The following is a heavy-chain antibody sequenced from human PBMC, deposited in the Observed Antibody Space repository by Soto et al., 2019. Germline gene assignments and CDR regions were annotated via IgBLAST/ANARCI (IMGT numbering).Heavy chain of an antibody. D-gene: IGHD6-19*01. CDR2: IDWDDDK. CDR3: ARIPGIAVAGRFYYYGMDV. Sequence: DSGPTLVNPTQTLTLTCTFSGFSLSTSGMCVSWIRQPPGKALEWLALIDWDDDKYYSTSLKTRLTISKDTSKNQVALTMTNMDPVDTATYYCARIPGIAVAGRFYYYGMDVWGQGTTVTVSS. V-gene: IGHV2-70*01. J-gene: IGHJ6*02. CDR1: GFSLSTSGMC.